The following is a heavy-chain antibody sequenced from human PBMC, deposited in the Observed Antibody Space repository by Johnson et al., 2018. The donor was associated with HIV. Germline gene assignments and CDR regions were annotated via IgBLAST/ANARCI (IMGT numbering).Heavy chain of an antibody. CDR3: ARDRGTVTTAQMAFDI. D-gene: IGHD4-17*01. J-gene: IGHJ3*02. CDR2: ILYRGSNK. V-gene: IGHV3-30*03. Sequence: QVQLVESGGGVVQPGRSLRLSCAASGFTFSNYGMHWVRQAPGKGLEWVAVILYRGSNKYYADSVQGRFHISRDNSKNTLYLQMNSLRAEDTAVYYCARDRGTVTTAQMAFDIWGQGTMVTVSS. CDR1: GFTFSNYG.